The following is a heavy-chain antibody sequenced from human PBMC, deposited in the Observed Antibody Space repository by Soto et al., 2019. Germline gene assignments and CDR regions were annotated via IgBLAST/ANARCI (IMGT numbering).Heavy chain of an antibody. D-gene: IGHD3-10*01. J-gene: IGHJ4*02. Sequence: QVQLQPSGPVLVKPSQTLSLTCAISGDSVSSNSAAWNWIRQSPSSGLEWLGRIFYRSKWYNDYAESVKNRITINPDTSKNQFSLQLNSVTPEDTAVYYCARESTMVRGVINPLDYWGQGTLVTVSS. CDR1: GDSVSSNSAA. V-gene: IGHV6-1*01. CDR2: IFYRSKWYN. CDR3: ARESTMVRGVINPLDY.